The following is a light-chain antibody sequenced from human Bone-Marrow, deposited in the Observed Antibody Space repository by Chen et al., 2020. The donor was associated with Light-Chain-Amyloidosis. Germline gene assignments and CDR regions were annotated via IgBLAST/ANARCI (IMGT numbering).Light chain of an antibody. CDR2: KAS. V-gene: IGKV1-5*03. CDR3: QQYNSYSGS. CDR1: QSISSW. J-gene: IGKJ1*01. Sequence: DSQMTTSHSTTSACVGDRDTITSRSSQSISSWLAWYQQKPWKAPKLLIYKASSLESGVPSRVSGTGAGTEFTLTISSLQPDDFATYYCQQYNSYSGSFGQGTKVEIK.